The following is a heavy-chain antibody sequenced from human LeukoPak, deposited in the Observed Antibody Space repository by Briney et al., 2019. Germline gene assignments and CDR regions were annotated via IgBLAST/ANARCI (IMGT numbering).Heavy chain of an antibody. CDR1: GGSISSFY. Sequence: SETLSLTCTVSGGSISSFYWSWIRQSPGKELEWIGYTYYSGNTKYNPSLKSRITMPVDTSKNQFSLKLNSVTAADTAVYYCARYASGSYFRGIDYWGQGTLVTVSS. CDR2: TYYSGNT. D-gene: IGHD1-26*01. J-gene: IGHJ4*02. V-gene: IGHV4-59*12. CDR3: ARYASGSYFRGIDY.